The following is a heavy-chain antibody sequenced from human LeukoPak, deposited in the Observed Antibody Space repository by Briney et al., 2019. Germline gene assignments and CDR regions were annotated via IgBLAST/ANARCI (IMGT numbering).Heavy chain of an antibody. CDR2: VQTTGSL. D-gene: IGHD1-14*01. J-gene: IGHJ2*01. Sequence: SETLSLTFTVSGGSITSGPHYWNWIRQSAEKGLEWIGRVQTTGSLDYNPSLKSRVTISMDTSTNHFSLMMNSLTTTDTAVYYCARGTKSPRTTVLTSFWYFDLWGRGTLVTVSS. CDR3: ARGTKSPRTTVLTSFWYFDL. V-gene: IGHV4-61*02. CDR1: GGSITSGPHY.